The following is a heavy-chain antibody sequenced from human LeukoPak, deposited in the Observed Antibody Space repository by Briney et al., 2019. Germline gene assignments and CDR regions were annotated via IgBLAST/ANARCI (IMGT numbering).Heavy chain of an antibody. J-gene: IGHJ3*02. Sequence: SVKVSCKASGGTFSSYAISWVRQAPGQGLEWMGGVIPIFGTANYAQKFQGRVTITTDESTSTAYMELSSLRSEDTAVYYCAIMGGGGYYNSTPAFDIWGQGTMVTVSS. V-gene: IGHV1-69*05. CDR3: AIMGGGGYYNSTPAFDI. CDR1: GGTFSSYA. D-gene: IGHD1-26*01. CDR2: VIPIFGTA.